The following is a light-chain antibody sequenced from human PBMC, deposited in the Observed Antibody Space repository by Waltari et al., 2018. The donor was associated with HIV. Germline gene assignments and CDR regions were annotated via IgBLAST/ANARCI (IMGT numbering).Light chain of an antibody. CDR1: QSLRHSNGYNY. V-gene: IGKV2-28*01. CDR3: VQALETPT. CDR2: LGF. Sequence: DIVMTQSPLSLPVTPGEPASTTCRSSQSLRHSNGYNYLDWYLQKPGQSPQLLIYLGFNRASGVPDRFSGSGSGTDFTLKISRVEAEDVGVYYCVQALETPTFGPGTKVDIK. J-gene: IGKJ3*01.